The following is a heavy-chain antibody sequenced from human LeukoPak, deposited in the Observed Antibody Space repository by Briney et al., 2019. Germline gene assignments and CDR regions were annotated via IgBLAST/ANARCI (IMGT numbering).Heavy chain of an antibody. CDR3: ASRDPAGAFDI. CDR1: GGSISNYY. J-gene: IGHJ3*02. Sequence: SETLSLTCTVSGGSISNYYWSWIRQPPGKGLEWIGYIYYSGSTNYNPSLKSRVTISVDTSKNQFSLKLSSVTAADTAVYYCASRDPAGAFDIWGQGTMVTVSS. CDR2: IYYSGST. V-gene: IGHV4-59*08.